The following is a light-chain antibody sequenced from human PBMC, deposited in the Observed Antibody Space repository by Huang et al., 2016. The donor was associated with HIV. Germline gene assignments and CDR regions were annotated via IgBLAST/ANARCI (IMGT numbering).Light chain of an antibody. V-gene: IGKV1-39*01. CDR1: QTIRTF. CDR3: QQSYALPYT. CDR2: SAS. Sequence: DIQMTQSPSFLSASVGDRVTITCRSNQTIRTFLNWYRQKQGTSPNLLIYSASTLQTGVSTRCNGGGSGTDFTLTITNVQYEDFATYYCQQSYALPYTFGPGTKLEIK. J-gene: IGKJ2*01.